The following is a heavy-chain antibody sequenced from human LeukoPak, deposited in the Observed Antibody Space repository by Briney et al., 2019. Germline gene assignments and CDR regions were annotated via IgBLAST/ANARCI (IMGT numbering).Heavy chain of an antibody. J-gene: IGHJ4*02. D-gene: IGHD3-10*01. Sequence: SGTLSLTCAVSGGSISSNNWWTWVRQPPGKGLEWVGEIYHSGSTNYNPSLKSRVTISVDTSKNQFSLKLSSVTAADTAVYYCARGLAGYWGQGTLVTVSS. V-gene: IGHV4-4*02. CDR2: IYHSGST. CDR1: GGSISSNNW. CDR3: ARGLAGY.